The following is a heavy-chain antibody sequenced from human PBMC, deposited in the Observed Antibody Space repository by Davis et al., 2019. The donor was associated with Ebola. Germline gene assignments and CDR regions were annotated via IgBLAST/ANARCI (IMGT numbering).Heavy chain of an antibody. Sequence: PGGSLRLSCAASGFTFRSYGMHWVRQAPGKGLEWVAIIWYDGSTKYYADSVKGRFTISRDNSKNTLNLQMNSLGAEDTAVYYCARDSWGLLGYLQHWGQGTLVTVSS. CDR3: ARDSWGLLGYLQH. CDR1: GFTFRSYG. D-gene: IGHD1-26*01. CDR2: IWYDGSTK. V-gene: IGHV3-33*01. J-gene: IGHJ1*01.